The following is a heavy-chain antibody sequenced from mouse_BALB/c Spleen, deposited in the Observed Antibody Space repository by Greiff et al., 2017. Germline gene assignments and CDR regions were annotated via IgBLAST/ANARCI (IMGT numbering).Heavy chain of an antibody. J-gene: IGHJ4*01. CDR3: ARRRYDYDDAMDY. D-gene: IGHD2-4*01. CDR2: ISSGSSTI. V-gene: IGHV5-17*02. CDR1: GFTFSSFG. Sequence: VQLKESGGGLVQPGGSRKLSCAASGFTFSSFGMHWVRQAPEKGLEWVAYISSGSSTIYYADTVKGRFTISRDNPKNTLFLQMTSLRSEDTAMYYCARRRYDYDDAMDYWGQGTSVTVSS.